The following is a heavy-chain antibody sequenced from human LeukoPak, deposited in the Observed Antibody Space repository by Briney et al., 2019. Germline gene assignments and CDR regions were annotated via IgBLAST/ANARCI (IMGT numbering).Heavy chain of an antibody. CDR3: ARQYCSGGSCYRTFDY. V-gene: IGHV5-51*01. J-gene: IGHJ4*02. Sequence: GESLKISCKGSGYSFTSYWIGWVRQMPGKSLEWMGIIYPGDSDTRYSPSFQGQVTISADTSINTAYLQSSSLKASDTAMYYCARQYCSGGSCYRTFDYWGQGTLVTVSS. D-gene: IGHD2-15*01. CDR2: IYPGDSDT. CDR1: GYSFTSYW.